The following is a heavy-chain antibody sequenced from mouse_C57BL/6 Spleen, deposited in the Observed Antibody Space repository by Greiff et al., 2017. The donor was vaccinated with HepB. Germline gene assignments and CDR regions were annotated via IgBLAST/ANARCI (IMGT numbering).Heavy chain of an antibody. CDR1: GYSFTDYN. J-gene: IGHJ4*01. D-gene: IGHD2-5*01. V-gene: IGHV1-39*01. CDR3: VRPLYSNYGDYAMDY. Sequence: EVKLQESGPELVKPGASVKISCKASGYSFTDYNMNWVKQSNGKSLEWIGVINPNYGTTSYNQKFKGKATLTVDQSSSTAYMQLNSLTSEDSAVYYCVRPLYSNYGDYAMDYWGQGTSVTVSS. CDR2: INPNYGTT.